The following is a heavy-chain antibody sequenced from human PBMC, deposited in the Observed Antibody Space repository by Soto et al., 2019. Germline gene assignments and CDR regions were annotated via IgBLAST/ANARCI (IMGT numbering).Heavy chain of an antibody. D-gene: IGHD5-18*01. J-gene: IGHJ4*02. CDR2: ISYGGST. CDR1: GGSINSGGYC. CDR3: SRGILV. Sequence: QVQLQESGPGLVKPSQTLSLTCTVSGGSINSGGYCWSWIRQHPGKGLDWIGCISYGGSTSYNPSLKSPVTRSVDTSKNQFSLKLTSVTAADTAVYYCSRGILVWGQGALITVSS. V-gene: IGHV4-31*01.